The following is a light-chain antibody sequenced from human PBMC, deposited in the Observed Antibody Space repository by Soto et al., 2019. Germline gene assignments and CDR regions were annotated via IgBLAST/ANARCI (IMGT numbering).Light chain of an antibody. CDR3: VHFDDPPSPWT. J-gene: IGKJ1*01. V-gene: IGKV3-20*01. Sequence: EIVLTQSPGTLSLSPGERDTLSCRASQSVNSRYLAWYQHKPGQAPRLLIYGASSRATGIPARFSGSASGADFTLIIARLEPEDSAVYYCVHFDDPPSPWTFGQGTKVDI. CDR1: QSVNSRY. CDR2: GAS.